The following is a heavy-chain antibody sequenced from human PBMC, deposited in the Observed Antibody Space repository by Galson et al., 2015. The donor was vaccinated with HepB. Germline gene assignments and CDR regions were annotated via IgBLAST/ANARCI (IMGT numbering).Heavy chain of an antibody. Sequence: SLRLSCAASGFTFSTHTMSWVRQAPGKGLEWVSAINNGGGSSYMDSVKGRFTISRDNSKNTLYLQMNSLRAEDTAVYYCAKDIYFRMDGWDQGTTVTVSS. CDR3: AKDIYFRMDG. CDR1: GFTFSTHT. CDR2: INNGGGSS. J-gene: IGHJ6*02. V-gene: IGHV3-23*01.